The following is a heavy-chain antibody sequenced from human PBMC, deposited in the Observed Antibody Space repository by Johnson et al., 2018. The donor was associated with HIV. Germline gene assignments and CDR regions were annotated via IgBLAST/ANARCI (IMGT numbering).Heavy chain of an antibody. CDR1: GFTFDDYA. Sequence: EVQLVESGGGLVQPGRSLRLSCAASGFTFDDYAMHWVRQAPGKGLEWVSGISGSGGSTYYADSVKGRFTISRDNSKNTLYLQMNSLRAEDTAVYYCAMDRLGDNVRGLLGPRWAMWG. V-gene: IGHV3-23*04. CDR2: ISGSGGST. D-gene: IGHD3-10*02. J-gene: IGHJ1*01. CDR3: AMDRLGDNVRGLLGPRWAM.